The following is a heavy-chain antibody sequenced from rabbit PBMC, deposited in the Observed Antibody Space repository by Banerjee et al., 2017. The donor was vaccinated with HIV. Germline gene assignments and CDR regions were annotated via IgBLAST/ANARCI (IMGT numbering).Heavy chain of an antibody. CDR3: ARRGYASYADAFNL. J-gene: IGHJ4*01. V-gene: IGHV1S45*01. D-gene: IGHD6-1*01. Sequence: QEQLVESGGGLVQPGASLTLTCTASGFSFSSGYWICWVRQAPGKGLEWIGCIGAGSGTTYYATWVSGRFTISSHDAQNTLFLQLNSLTAADTATYFCARRGYASYADAFNLWGQGTLVT. CDR1: GFSFSSGYW. CDR2: IGAGSGTT.